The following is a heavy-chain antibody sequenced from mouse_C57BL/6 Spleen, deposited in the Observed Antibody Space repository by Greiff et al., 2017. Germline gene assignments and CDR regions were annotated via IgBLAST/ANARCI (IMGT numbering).Heavy chain of an antibody. V-gene: IGHV3-6*01. CDR1: GYSITSGYY. Sequence: DVKLQESGPGLVKPSQSLSLTCSVTGYSITSGYYWNWIRQFPGNKLEWMGYISYDGSNNYNPSLKNRISIARDTSKNQFFLKLNSVTTEDTATYYCARVAVVGAMDYWGQGTSVTVSS. D-gene: IGHD1-1*01. CDR3: ARVAVVGAMDY. J-gene: IGHJ4*01. CDR2: ISYDGSN.